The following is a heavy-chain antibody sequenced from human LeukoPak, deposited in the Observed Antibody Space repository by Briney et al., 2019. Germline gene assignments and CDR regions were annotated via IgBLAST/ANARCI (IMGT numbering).Heavy chain of an antibody. CDR2: IYYSGST. Sequence: PSETLSLTCTVSGGSISSSSYYWGWIRQPPGKGLEWSGYIYYSGSTNYNPSLKSRVTISVDTSKNQFSLKLSSVTAADTAVYYCARGHYYYGMDVWGQGTTVTVSS. CDR1: GGSISSSSYY. V-gene: IGHV4-61*05. J-gene: IGHJ6*02. CDR3: ARGHYYYGMDV.